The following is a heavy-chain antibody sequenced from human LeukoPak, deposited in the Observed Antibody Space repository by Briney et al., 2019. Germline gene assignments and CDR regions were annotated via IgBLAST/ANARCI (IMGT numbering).Heavy chain of an antibody. CDR3: AREKSGRITMVRGVESTFDP. Sequence: PSETLSLTCAVYGGSFSGYYWSWIRQPPGKGLEWIGEINHSGSTNYNPSLKSRVTISVDTSKNQFSLKLSSVTAADTAVYYCAREKSGRITMVRGVESTFDPWGQGTLVTVSS. J-gene: IGHJ5*02. CDR1: GGSFSGYY. CDR2: INHSGST. D-gene: IGHD3-10*01. V-gene: IGHV4-34*01.